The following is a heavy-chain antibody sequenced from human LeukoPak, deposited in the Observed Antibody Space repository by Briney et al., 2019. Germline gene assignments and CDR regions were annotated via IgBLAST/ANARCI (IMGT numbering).Heavy chain of an antibody. V-gene: IGHV4-59*01. D-gene: IGHD2-15*01. CDR2: IHYSGST. CDR1: GGSISSYY. J-gene: IGHJ4*02. CDR3: ARAGHCSGGSCYYFDY. Sequence: SETLSLTCTVSGGSISSYYWSSIRQPPGKGLEWIGYIHYSGSTNYNPSLKSRVTISVDTSKNQFSLKLSSVTAADTAVYYCARAGHCSGGSCYYFDYWGQGTLVTVSS.